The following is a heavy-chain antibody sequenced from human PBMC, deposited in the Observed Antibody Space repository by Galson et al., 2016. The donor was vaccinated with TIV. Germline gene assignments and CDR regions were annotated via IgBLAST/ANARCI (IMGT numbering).Heavy chain of an antibody. D-gene: IGHD3-22*01. CDR3: ARISGYYDSSGHYIPRSFDY. V-gene: IGHV2-70*11. Sequence: PALVKPTQTLTLTCTFSGFSLRDSGMCVNWIRQPPGKALEWLARIDWDDDKSYSSSLKTRLTISKDTSKNQVVLTMTNMDPVDTATYYCARISGYYDSSGHYIPRSFDYWGQGALVTVSS. CDR2: IDWDDDK. CDR1: GFSLRDSGMC. J-gene: IGHJ4*02.